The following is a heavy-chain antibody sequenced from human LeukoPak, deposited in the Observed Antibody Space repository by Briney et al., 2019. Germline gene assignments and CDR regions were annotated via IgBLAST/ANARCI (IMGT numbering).Heavy chain of an antibody. Sequence: ASVKVSCKASGYTFTGYYMHWVRQAPGQGLEWMGRINPNSGGTDYAQKFQGRVTMTRDTSISTAYMELSSLRSEDTAVYYCRVGATNSAIDYWGQGTLVTVSS. CDR1: GYTFTGYY. V-gene: IGHV1-2*06. CDR3: RVGATNSAIDY. D-gene: IGHD1-26*01. CDR2: INPNSGGT. J-gene: IGHJ4*02.